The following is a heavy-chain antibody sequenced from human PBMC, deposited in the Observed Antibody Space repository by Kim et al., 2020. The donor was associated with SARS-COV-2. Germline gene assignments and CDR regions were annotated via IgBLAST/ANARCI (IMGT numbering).Heavy chain of an antibody. D-gene: IGHD6-6*01. J-gene: IGHJ4*02. CDR2: T. V-gene: IGHV3-23*01. Sequence: TYYADSVKGRFTISRDTSKNTVFLQMSSPRADDTAIYYCAKTSSTFKFPTWGQGTLVIVSS. CDR3: AKTSSTFKFPT.